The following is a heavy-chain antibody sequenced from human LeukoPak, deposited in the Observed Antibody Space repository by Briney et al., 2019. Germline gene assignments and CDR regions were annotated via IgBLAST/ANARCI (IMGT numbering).Heavy chain of an antibody. CDR3: ARGSIYYGSVRTFDY. J-gene: IGHJ4*02. V-gene: IGHV5-51*01. Sequence: GESLKISCKGSGYSFASYWIGWVRQMPGKGLEWMGIIYPGDSDTRYSPSFQGQVTISADKSITTAYLQWSSLKASDTATYYCARGSIYYGSVRTFDYWGQGTLVTVSS. D-gene: IGHD3-10*01. CDR1: GYSFASYW. CDR2: IYPGDSDT.